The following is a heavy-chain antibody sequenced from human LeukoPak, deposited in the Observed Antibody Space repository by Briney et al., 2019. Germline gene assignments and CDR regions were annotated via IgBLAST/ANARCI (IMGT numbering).Heavy chain of an antibody. Sequence: GGSLRLSCAASGFTVSSNYMSWVRQAPGKGLEWVSVIYSGGSTYYADSVKGRFTISRDNSKNTLYLQMNSLRAEDTAVYYCARTPYYYDSSGYLQGFYYYYGMDAWGQGTTVTVSS. D-gene: IGHD3-22*01. CDR2: IYSGGST. J-gene: IGHJ6*02. V-gene: IGHV3-53*01. CDR1: GFTVSSNY. CDR3: ARTPYYYDSSGYLQGFYYYYGMDA.